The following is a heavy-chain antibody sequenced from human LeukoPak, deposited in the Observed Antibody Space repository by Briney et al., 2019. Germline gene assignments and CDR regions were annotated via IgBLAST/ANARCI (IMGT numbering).Heavy chain of an antibody. CDR1: GFTFSTYW. J-gene: IGHJ4*02. D-gene: IGHD1-14*01. CDR3: ARDADGPGSLIDY. CDR2: GSSDGSTT. V-gene: IGHV3-74*01. Sequence: PGGSLRLSCAASGFTFSTYWMQWVRQAPGKGLEWVSRGSSDGSTTTYADSVKGRFTISRDNGTNTLYLQMNSLRAEDTAVYYCARDADGPGSLIDYWGQGTLVTVSS.